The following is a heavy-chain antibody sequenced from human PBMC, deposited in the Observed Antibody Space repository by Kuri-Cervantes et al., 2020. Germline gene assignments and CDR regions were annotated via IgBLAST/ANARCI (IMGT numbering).Heavy chain of an antibody. D-gene: IGHD3-22*01. J-gene: IGHJ3*02. Sequence: LSLTCAVSGFPFSSFAMSWVRQAPGKALEWVSAISGSGGSTYYAASVQGRFTISRDNSKNTLYLQMNSLRAADTAVYYCAREYYYDSSGYLNPGAFDIWGQGTMVTVSS. CDR3: AREYYYDSSGYLNPGAFDI. CDR1: GFPFSSFA. V-gene: IGHV3-23*01. CDR2: ISGSGGST.